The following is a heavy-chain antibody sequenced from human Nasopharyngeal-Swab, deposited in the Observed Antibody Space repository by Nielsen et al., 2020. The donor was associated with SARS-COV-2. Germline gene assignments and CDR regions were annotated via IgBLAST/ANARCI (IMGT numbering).Heavy chain of an antibody. CDR2: IYSGGST. V-gene: IGHV3-53*04. Sequence: GESLKISCAASGFTVSSNYMSWVCQAPGKGLEWVSVIYSGGSTYYADSVKGRFTISRHNSKNTLYLQMNSLRAEDTAVYYCASIIQLWFAFDIWGQGTMVTVSS. J-gene: IGHJ3*02. CDR1: GFTVSSNY. D-gene: IGHD5-18*01. CDR3: ASIIQLWFAFDI.